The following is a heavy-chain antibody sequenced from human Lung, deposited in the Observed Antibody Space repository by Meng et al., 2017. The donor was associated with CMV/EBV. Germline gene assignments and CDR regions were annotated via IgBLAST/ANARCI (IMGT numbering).Heavy chain of an antibody. V-gene: IGHV1-3*01. Sequence: SGYPFTTYPLHWVRQAPGHRLGWVGRINAGLGNTKYSQRFQGRVTITRNTPASTVYMEVTSLASEDTAVYYCARDCVSCYGQGCNFDYWGQGTLVTVSS. CDR1: GYPFTTYP. D-gene: IGHD2-2*01. CDR2: INAGLGNT. CDR3: ARDCVSCYGQGCNFDY. J-gene: IGHJ4*02.